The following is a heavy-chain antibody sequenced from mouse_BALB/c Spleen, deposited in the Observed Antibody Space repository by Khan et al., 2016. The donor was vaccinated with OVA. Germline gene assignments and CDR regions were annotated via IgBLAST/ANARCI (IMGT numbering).Heavy chain of an antibody. Sequence: QVQLKESGPGLVAPSQSLSITCTVSGFSLTSYGVHWVSQPPGKGLEWRGVIWAGGSTNYNSALLYRLSISKDNSKSQVFLNMNTLQTDDTAMYYCARLEDIWGQGTTLTVSS. CDR3: ARLEDI. CDR2: IWAGGST. V-gene: IGHV2-9*02. CDR1: GFSLTSYG. J-gene: IGHJ2*01.